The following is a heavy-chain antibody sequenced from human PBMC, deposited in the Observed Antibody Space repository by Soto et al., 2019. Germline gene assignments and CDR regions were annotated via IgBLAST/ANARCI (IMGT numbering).Heavy chain of an antibody. CDR1: GGTFSSYA. CDR3: ARWGGYYYHDAFDI. CDR2: IIPIFGTA. D-gene: IGHD3-22*01. V-gene: IGHV1-69*01. Sequence: QVQLVQSGAEVKKPGSSVKVSCKASGGTFSSYAISWVRQAPGQGLEWMGGIIPIFGTANYAQKCQGRVTINADESTSTAYMELSSLRSEDTAVYYCARWGGYYYHDAFDIWGQGTMVTVSS. J-gene: IGHJ3*02.